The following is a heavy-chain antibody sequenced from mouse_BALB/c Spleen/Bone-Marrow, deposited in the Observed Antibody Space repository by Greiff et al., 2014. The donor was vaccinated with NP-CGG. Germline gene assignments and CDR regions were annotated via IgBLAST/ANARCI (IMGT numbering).Heavy chain of an antibody. Sequence: DVKLVESGGDLVKPGGSLKLSCAASGFTFSSYGMSWGRQTPDKRLEWVATISSGGSNTYYPDSVKGRFTISIDNAKNTLYLQMSSLKSEDTAMYYCARHQRYYAMDYWGQGTSVTVSS. V-gene: IGHV5-6*02. CDR1: GFTFSSYG. CDR2: ISSGGSNT. J-gene: IGHJ4*01. CDR3: ARHQRYYAMDY.